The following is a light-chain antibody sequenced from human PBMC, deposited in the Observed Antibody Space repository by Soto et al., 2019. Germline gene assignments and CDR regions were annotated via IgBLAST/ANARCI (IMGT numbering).Light chain of an antibody. CDR1: QSVSSY. V-gene: IGKV1-12*01. CDR3: QQTTSFPLT. CDR2: AAS. Sequence: TQSPTTLSLSPGERATLSCRASQSVSSYFAWYQQKPGRAPKLLIHAASSLESGVPSRFSGSGSGTDFTLTISSLQPEDFATYYCQQTTSFPLTFGGGTKVEIK. J-gene: IGKJ4*01.